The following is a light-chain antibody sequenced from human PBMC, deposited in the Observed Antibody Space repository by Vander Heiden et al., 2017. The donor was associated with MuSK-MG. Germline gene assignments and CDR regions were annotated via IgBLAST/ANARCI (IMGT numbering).Light chain of an antibody. Sequence: EIVLTQSPGNLSLSPGERATLSCRASQSVSSSYLAWYQQKPGQAPRLLIYGASSRATGIPDRFSGSGSGTDFTLTISRLEPEDFAVYYCQQDGSSPWTFGQGTKVEIK. CDR1: QSVSSSY. CDR2: GAS. CDR3: QQDGSSPWT. V-gene: IGKV3-20*01. J-gene: IGKJ1*01.